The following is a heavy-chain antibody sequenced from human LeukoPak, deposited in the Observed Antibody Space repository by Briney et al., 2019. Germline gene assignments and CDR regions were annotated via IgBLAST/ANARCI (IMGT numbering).Heavy chain of an antibody. V-gene: IGHV4-34*01. Sequence: SETLSLTCAVYGGSFSGYYWSWIRQPPGKGLEWIGEINHSGSTNYNPSLKSRVTISVDTSKNRCSLKLSSVTAADTAVYYCARDGIVLDYWGQGTLVTVSS. CDR2: INHSGST. CDR1: GGSFSGYY. D-gene: IGHD2-8*01. CDR3: ARDGIVLDY. J-gene: IGHJ4*02.